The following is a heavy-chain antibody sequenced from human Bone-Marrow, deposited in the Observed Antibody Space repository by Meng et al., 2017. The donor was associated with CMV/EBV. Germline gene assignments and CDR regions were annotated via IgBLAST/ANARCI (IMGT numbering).Heavy chain of an antibody. V-gene: IGHV3-23*01. D-gene: IGHD6-6*01. CDR2: ISGSGGST. CDR3: AKDLMGSSGRGYVDY. J-gene: IGHJ4*02. Sequence: GESLKISCAASGFTFSSYAMSWVRQAPGKGLEWVSAISGSGGSTYYADSVKGRFTISRDNSKNTLYLQMNSLRAEDTAVYYCAKDLMGSSGRGYVDYWGQGTLVTVSS. CDR1: GFTFSSYA.